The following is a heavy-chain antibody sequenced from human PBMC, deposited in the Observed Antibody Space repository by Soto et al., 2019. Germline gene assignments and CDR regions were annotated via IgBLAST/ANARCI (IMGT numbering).Heavy chain of an antibody. J-gene: IGHJ5*02. CDR1: GFSFSNYA. CDR2: IDSGDGST. Sequence: EVQLLVSGGGSVQPGGSLRLSCAASGFSFSNYAMSWVRQAPGRGLEWVSAIDSGDGSTYYAASLEGRFSISRDNSMNTLYLQMNSLRAEATAIYYCTKEHSNYPDNWFDPWGQGTLVTVSS. V-gene: IGHV3-23*01. D-gene: IGHD4-4*01. CDR3: TKEHSNYPDNWFDP.